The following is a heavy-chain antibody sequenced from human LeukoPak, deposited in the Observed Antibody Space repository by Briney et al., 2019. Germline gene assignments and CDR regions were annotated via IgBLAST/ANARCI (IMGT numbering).Heavy chain of an antibody. V-gene: IGHV1-18*01. CDR2: ISAYNGNT. CDR3: ARGLNNWNYGGAHGGGY. CDR1: GYTFTSYG. D-gene: IGHD1-7*01. Sequence: ASVKVSCKASGYTFTSYGISWVRQAPGQGLEWMGWISAYNGNTNYAQKLQGRVTMTTDTSTSTAYMELRSLRSDDTAVYYCARGLNNWNYGGAHGGGYWGQGTLVTVSS. J-gene: IGHJ4*02.